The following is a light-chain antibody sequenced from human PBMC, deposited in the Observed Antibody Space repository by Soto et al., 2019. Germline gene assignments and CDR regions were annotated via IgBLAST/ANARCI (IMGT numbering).Light chain of an antibody. CDR2: GNN. CDR3: QSYDSSLSGWV. J-gene: IGLJ3*02. Sequence: QSALTQPPSVSGAPGQRDTISCTGSSSNIGAGYDVHWYQQLPGTAPKLLIHGNNNRPSGVPDRISGSKSGTSASLAITGLQAEDEADYYCQSYDSSLSGWVFGGGTKLTVL. V-gene: IGLV1-40*01. CDR1: SSNIGAGYD.